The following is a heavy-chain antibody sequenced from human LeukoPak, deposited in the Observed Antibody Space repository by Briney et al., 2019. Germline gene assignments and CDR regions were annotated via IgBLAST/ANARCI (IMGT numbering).Heavy chain of an antibody. J-gene: IGHJ4*02. Sequence: SLRLSCAAPGFTFSSSAMHWVRQAPGKGRGWVGVLSYVGSNKYYADSVKGRFTISRDNSKNTLYLQMNSLRAEDTAVYYCARAPPGRKVVFITIDYWGQGTLVTVSS. CDR3: ARAPPGRKVVFITIDY. D-gene: IGHD3-22*01. CDR1: GFTFSSSA. V-gene: IGHV3-30-3*01. CDR2: LSYVGSNK.